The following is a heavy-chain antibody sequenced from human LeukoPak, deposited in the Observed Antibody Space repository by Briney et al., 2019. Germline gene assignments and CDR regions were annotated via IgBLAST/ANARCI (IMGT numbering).Heavy chain of an antibody. CDR3: THLGAGGTYNFDY. Sequence: SGPTLVNPTQTLTLTCTFAGFSLSTSGVAVAWLRQPPGKALEWLALIYCDDDKRYGPSLKSRLTITKHTSKNQVVLTLTNVDPVDTATYYCTHLGAGGTYNFDYWGQGILVTVSS. D-gene: IGHD6-13*01. V-gene: IGHV2-5*05. CDR2: IYCDDDK. CDR1: GFSLSTSGVA. J-gene: IGHJ4*02.